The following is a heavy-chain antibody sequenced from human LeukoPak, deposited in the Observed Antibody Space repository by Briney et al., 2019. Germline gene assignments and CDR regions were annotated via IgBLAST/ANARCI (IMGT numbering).Heavy chain of an antibody. Sequence: GGALRLSCAASGFTFSSDSMNWGRQAPGKGLEWGSSISIISSYIYYADSVKGRFTISRDNAKNSLYLQMNSLRAEDTAVYYCARGPPRIAVAGMVFDYWGQGTLVTVSS. CDR2: ISIISSYI. J-gene: IGHJ4*02. D-gene: IGHD6-19*01. CDR1: GFTFSSDS. V-gene: IGHV3-21*01. CDR3: ARGPPRIAVAGMVFDY.